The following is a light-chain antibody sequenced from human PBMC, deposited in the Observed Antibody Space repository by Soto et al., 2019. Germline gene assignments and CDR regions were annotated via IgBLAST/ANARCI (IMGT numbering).Light chain of an antibody. V-gene: IGKV3-11*01. CDR3: QQRSTWPPAIT. CDR1: QSVSSY. J-gene: IGKJ5*01. Sequence: EIVLTQSPSTLALSQGDRATLYCRASQSVSSYLAWYQQKPGQAPRLLIYDASNTATGIPARLSGSGCGTEFTLTISSLEPADFAFYYCQQRSTWPPAITFGQGTRLEIK. CDR2: DAS.